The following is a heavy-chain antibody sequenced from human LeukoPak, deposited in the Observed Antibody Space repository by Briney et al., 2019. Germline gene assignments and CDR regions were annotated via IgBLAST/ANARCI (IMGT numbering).Heavy chain of an antibody. J-gene: IGHJ5*02. D-gene: IGHD1-1*01. Sequence: ASVKVSCKASDYTYTSYGISWVRQAPGRGLEWMGWISGYNGNTNYAQKFQARVTMTTDTSTTRAYMELRSLRSDDTAVYYCARDGTPGTTFRFDPWGQGTLVIVSS. CDR2: ISGYNGNT. CDR3: ARDGTPGTTFRFDP. V-gene: IGHV1-18*01. CDR1: DYTYTSYG.